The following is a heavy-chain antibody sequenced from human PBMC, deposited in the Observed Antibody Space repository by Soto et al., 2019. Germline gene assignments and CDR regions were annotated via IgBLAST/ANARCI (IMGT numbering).Heavy chain of an antibody. J-gene: IGHJ6*02. D-gene: IGHD2-2*01. CDR3: ARGEVLDVVVPASPSYGMDV. CDR2: ISSRSSYI. V-gene: IGHV3-21*01. CDR1: GFTFSSYS. Sequence: GSLSLSCAASGFTFSSYSMNWVRQAPGKGLEGVSSISSRSSYIYYADSVKGRFTISRDNAKNSLDLQMNSLRAEDTAVYYCARGEVLDVVVPASPSYGMDVWGQGTTVTVSS.